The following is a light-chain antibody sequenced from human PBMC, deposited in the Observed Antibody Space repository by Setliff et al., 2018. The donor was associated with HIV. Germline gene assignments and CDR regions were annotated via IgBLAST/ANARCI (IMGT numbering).Light chain of an antibody. CDR3: ASYTSSSTWV. Sequence: SALTQPASVSGSPGQSITISCTGTSSDVGGYSYVSWYQQHPGKAPELMIYDVSNRPSGVSNRFSGSKSGNTASLTISGLQAEDEADYYCASYTSSSTWVFGGGTKVTVL. CDR2: DVS. J-gene: IGLJ3*02. V-gene: IGLV2-14*01. CDR1: SSDVGGYSY.